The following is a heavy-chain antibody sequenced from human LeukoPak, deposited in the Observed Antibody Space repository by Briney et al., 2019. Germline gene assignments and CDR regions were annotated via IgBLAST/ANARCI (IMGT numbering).Heavy chain of an antibody. CDR1: GGSISSHY. CDR2: MYYSGST. D-gene: IGHD3-3*01. Sequence: SETLSLTCTVSGGSISSHYWSWIRQPPGKGLEWIGYMYYSGSTNYNPSLKSRVTISVDTSKNRFSLRLSSVTAADMAVYYCARRRYYDFWSGYSSPPNWFDPWGQGTLVTVSS. CDR3: ARRRYYDFWSGYSSPPNWFDP. V-gene: IGHV4-59*11. J-gene: IGHJ5*02.